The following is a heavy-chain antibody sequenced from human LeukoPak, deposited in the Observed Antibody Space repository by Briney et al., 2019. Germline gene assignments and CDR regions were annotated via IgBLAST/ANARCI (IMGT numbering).Heavy chain of an antibody. J-gene: IGHJ4*02. CDR2: ISGNGDRT. V-gene: IGHV3-23*01. D-gene: IGHD3-10*01. CDR1: GFTFSSSA. CDR3: AKLLRGVVVPYFDS. Sequence: GGSLRLSCAASGFTFSSSAMSWVRQALGKGLEWVSAISGNGDRTHYAASVKGRFTVSRDTSTNTLFLQLNSLRAEDTAIYYCAKLLRGVVVPYFDSWGQGTLVTVSS.